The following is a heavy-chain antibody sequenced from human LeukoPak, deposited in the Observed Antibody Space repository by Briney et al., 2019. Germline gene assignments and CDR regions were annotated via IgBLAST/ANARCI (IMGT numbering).Heavy chain of an antibody. D-gene: IGHD2-15*01. Sequence: SVKVSCKASGGTFSSYAISWVRQAPGQGLEWMGGIIPIFGTANYAQKFQGRVTITADESTSTAYMELSSLRSEDTAVYYCARDCSGGSCSTPPRLDYWGQGTLVTVSS. J-gene: IGHJ4*02. V-gene: IGHV1-69*13. CDR3: ARDCSGGSCSTPPRLDY. CDR2: IIPIFGTA. CDR1: GGTFSSYA.